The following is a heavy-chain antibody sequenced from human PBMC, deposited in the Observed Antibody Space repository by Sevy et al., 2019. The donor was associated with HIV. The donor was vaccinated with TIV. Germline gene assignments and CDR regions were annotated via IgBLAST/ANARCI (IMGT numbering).Heavy chain of an antibody. Sequence: SDTLSLTCTVSGDSISNYYWSWIRQPPGKGLEWIGYIYYSGFTNYNPSLKSRVTISVDTSKNQFSLKLSSVTAADTAVYYCARGIVAYYFDYWGQGTLVTVSS. CDR3: ARGIVAYYFDY. J-gene: IGHJ4*02. V-gene: IGHV4-59*01. D-gene: IGHD5-12*01. CDR1: GDSISNYY. CDR2: IYYSGFT.